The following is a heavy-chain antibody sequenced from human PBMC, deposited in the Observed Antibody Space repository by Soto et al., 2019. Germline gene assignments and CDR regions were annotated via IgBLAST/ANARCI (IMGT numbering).Heavy chain of an antibody. CDR1: GFTFSGSA. CDR3: TRHVRDRFGELGG. CDR2: IRSKANSYAT. V-gene: IGHV3-73*01. Sequence: EVQLVESGGGLVQPGGSLKLSCAASGFTFSGSAMHWVRQASGKGLEWVGRIRSKANSYATAYAASVKGRFTISRDDSKNTAYLQMNSLKTEDTAVYYCTRHVRDRFGELGGWGQGTLVTVSS. D-gene: IGHD3-10*01. J-gene: IGHJ4*02.